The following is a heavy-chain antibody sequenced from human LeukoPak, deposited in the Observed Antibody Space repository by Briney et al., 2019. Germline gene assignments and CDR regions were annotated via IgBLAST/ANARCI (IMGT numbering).Heavy chain of an antibody. CDR2: IGTRSNPI. CDR1: GFSFSDFY. J-gene: IGHJ4*02. CDR3: AREARGSGRDFDY. D-gene: IGHD1-26*01. Sequence: KPGGSLGLSCAASGFSFSDFYMSWIRQAPGMGLEWISYIGTRSNPIYYADSVKGRFTISRDDAKNSLYLQMNSLRDEDTAVYFCAREARGSGRDFDYWGQGILVTVSS. V-gene: IGHV3-11*01.